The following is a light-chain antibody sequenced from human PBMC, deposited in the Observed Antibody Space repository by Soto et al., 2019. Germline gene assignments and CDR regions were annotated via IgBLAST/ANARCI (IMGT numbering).Light chain of an antibody. CDR3: QQYDSDWT. CDR2: DVS. CDR1: QSISSW. J-gene: IGKJ1*01. Sequence: DIQMTQSPSTLSASVGDRVTITCRASQSISSWLAWYQQKTGKAPKLLIYDVSDLESGVPSRFSGSGSGTEFTITISNLQPDDFATYYCQQYDSDWTFGQGTKVEIK. V-gene: IGKV1-5*01.